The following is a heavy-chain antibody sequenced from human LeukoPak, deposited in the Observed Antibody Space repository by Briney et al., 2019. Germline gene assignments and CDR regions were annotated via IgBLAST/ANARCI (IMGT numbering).Heavy chain of an antibody. V-gene: IGHV1-8*01. CDR1: GYTFTSYD. CDR2: MNPNSGNT. J-gene: IGHJ4*02. D-gene: IGHD3-10*01. CDR3: ARALYYYGSGSYSPDY. Sequence: ASVKVSCKASGYTFTSYDINWVRQATGRGLEWMGWMNPNSGNTGYAQKFQGRVTMTRNTSISTAYMELSSLRSEDTAVYYCARALYYYGSGSYSPDYWGQGTLVTVSS.